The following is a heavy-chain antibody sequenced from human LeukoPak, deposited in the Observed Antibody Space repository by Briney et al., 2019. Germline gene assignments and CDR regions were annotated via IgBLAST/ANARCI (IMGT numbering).Heavy chain of an antibody. CDR3: AYPRGYCGGGSCYGHYYFDY. V-gene: IGHV1-69*06. CDR1: GGTFSSYA. Sequence: ASVKVSFKASGGTFSSYAISWVRQAPGQGLEWMGGIIPIFGTANYAQKFQGRVTITADKSTSTAYMELSSLRSEDTAVYYCAYPRGYCGGGSCYGHYYFDYWGQGTLVTVSS. D-gene: IGHD2-15*01. J-gene: IGHJ4*02. CDR2: IIPIFGTA.